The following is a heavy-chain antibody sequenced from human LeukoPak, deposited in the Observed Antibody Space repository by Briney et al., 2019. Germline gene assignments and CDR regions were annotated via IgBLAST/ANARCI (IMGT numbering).Heavy chain of an antibody. Sequence: PGGSLRLSCTASGFTFSNSAMSWVRQAPGKGLEWVSSISSSSSYIYYADSVKGRFTISRDNARNSLYLQMNSLRAEDTAVYYCARGAYYYDSSGYYDWGQGTLVTVSS. CDR2: ISSSSSYI. CDR1: GFTFSNSA. CDR3: ARGAYYYDSSGYYD. V-gene: IGHV3-21*01. J-gene: IGHJ4*02. D-gene: IGHD3-22*01.